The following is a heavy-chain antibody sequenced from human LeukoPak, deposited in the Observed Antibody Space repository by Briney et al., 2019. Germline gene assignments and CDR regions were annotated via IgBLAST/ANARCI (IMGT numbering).Heavy chain of an antibody. CDR1: GFTFSSYA. Sequence: GGSLRLSCAASGFTFSSYAMHWVRQAPGKGLEWVAVISYDGSNKYYADSVKGRFTISRDNSKNTLYLQMNSLRAEDTAVYYCARDPTVGYSSSSNFDYWGQGTLVTVSS. CDR3: ARDPTVGYSSSSNFDY. V-gene: IGHV3-30-3*01. D-gene: IGHD6-13*01. J-gene: IGHJ4*02. CDR2: ISYDGSNK.